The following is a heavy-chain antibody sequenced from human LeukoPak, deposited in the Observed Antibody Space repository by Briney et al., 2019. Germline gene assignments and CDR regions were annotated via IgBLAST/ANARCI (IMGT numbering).Heavy chain of an antibody. CDR2: ISPYNGKT. D-gene: IGHD6-19*01. J-gene: IGHJ4*02. V-gene: IGHV1-18*01. CDR1: GYTFTYYA. CDR3: ARSLYSSGWHDF. Sequence: GASVTVSFTSTGYTFTYYAISWVRQAPGQGQERMGWISPYNGKTYYAQSFQARVCMTTDTASSTAYMDLRSLRSDDAALYFCARSLYSSGWHDFWGQGTLVTVSS.